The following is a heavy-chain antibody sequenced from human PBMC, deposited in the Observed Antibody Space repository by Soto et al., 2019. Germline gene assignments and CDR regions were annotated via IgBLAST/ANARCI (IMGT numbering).Heavy chain of an antibody. J-gene: IGHJ4*02. Sequence: SETLSLTCAVSGGSISSYYWSWIRQPPGKGLEWIGYIYYSGSTNYNPSLKSRVTISVDTSKNQFSLKLTSVTAADTAVYYCARSRYTSGWWTPPFDDWGQRTLVTVSS. V-gene: IGHV4-59*01. CDR2: IYYSGST. D-gene: IGHD6-19*01. CDR1: GGSISSYY. CDR3: ARSRYTSGWWTPPFDD.